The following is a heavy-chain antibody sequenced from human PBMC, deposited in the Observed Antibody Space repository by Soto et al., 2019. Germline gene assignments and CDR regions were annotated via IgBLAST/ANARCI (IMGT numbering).Heavy chain of an antibody. CDR2: IYYSGST. CDR1: GGSISSGDYY. V-gene: IGHV4-30-4*01. J-gene: IGHJ4*02. Sequence: PSETLSLTCTVSGGSISSGDYYWSWIRQPPGKGLEWIGYIYYSGSTYYNPSLKSRVTISVDTSKNQFSLKLSSVTAADTAVYHCARADDSSGYYPFDYWGQGTLVTSPQ. D-gene: IGHD3-22*01. CDR3: ARADDSSGYYPFDY.